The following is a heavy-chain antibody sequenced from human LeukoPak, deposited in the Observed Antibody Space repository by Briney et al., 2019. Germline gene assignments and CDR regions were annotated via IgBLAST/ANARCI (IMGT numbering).Heavy chain of an antibody. J-gene: IGHJ4*02. D-gene: IGHD3-10*01. CDR2: IYHSGST. Sequence: SETLSLTCTVSGGSISTYYWNWIRQPPGKGLEWIGYIYHSGSTNYNPSLQSRVTISVDTSKNQFSLKLSSVTAADTAVYYCARIEIYGYYFDYWGQGTLVTVSS. V-gene: IGHV4-59*12. CDR1: GGSISTYY. CDR3: ARIEIYGYYFDY.